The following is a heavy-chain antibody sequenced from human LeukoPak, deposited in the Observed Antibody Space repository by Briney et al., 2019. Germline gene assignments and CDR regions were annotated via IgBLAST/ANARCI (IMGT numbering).Heavy chain of an antibody. D-gene: IGHD5-12*01. CDR1: GFIFNNYW. Sequence: GGSQRLSCATSGFIFNNYWMNWVRQAPGKGLEWVANIKQDGSEKYYVDSVKGRFTISRDTAKNSLYLQMNNLRAEDTAVYYCARDPSLLHSGWLDYWGQGTLVTVSS. J-gene: IGHJ4*02. CDR3: ARDPSLLHSGWLDY. V-gene: IGHV3-7*01. CDR2: IKQDGSEK.